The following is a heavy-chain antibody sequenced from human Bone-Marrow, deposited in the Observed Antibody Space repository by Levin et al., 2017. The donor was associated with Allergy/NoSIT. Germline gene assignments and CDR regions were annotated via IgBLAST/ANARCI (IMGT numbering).Heavy chain of an antibody. D-gene: IGHD4-17*01. J-gene: IGHJ2*01. CDR2: IYQSGST. CDR3: ARSSSTVTTSGVHWYFDL. Sequence: KSSETLSLTCAVSVGSISRSNWWNWVRQPPGMGLEWIGEIYQSGSTNYNPSLKSRVTMSVDKSQNSFSLNVTSVTAADTAVYFCARSSSTVTTSGVHWYFDLWGRGTLITVSS. V-gene: IGHV4-4*02. CDR1: VGSISRSNW.